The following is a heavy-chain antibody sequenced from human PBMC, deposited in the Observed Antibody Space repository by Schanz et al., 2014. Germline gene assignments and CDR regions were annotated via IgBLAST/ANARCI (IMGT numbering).Heavy chain of an antibody. D-gene: IGHD3-10*01. Sequence: VQLVESGGGLVKPGGSLRLSCAASGFTFSSYAMSWVRQAPGKGLEWVSPIYASGATYYADSVKRRFTISRDISKNTLHLQVTSLRAEDTAIYYCARDGNYYGSRNYYKTPYYFDYWGQGTLVTVSS. CDR2: IYASGAT. V-gene: IGHV3-66*01. J-gene: IGHJ4*02. CDR1: GFTFSSYA. CDR3: ARDGNYYGSRNYYKTPYYFDY.